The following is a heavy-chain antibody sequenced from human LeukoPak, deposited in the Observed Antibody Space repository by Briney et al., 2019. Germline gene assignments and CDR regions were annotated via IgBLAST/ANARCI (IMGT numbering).Heavy chain of an antibody. CDR1: GFTFSSYA. J-gene: IGHJ4*02. CDR2: ISYDGSNK. D-gene: IGHD5-18*01. V-gene: IGHV3-30*04. Sequence: GGSLRLSCAASGFTFSSYAMHWVRQAPGKGLEWVAVISYDGSNKYYADSVKGRFTISRDNSKNTPYLQMNSLRAEDTAVYYCARPYYGLDSYGPSPDYWGQGTLVTVSS. CDR3: ARPYYGLDSYGPSPDY.